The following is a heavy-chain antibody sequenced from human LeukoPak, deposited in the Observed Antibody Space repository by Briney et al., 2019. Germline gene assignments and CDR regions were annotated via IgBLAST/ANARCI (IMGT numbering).Heavy chain of an antibody. CDR2: INYRGTT. J-gene: IGHJ4*02. Sequence: SETLSLTCTVSGCPISGGDYYWGWIRQPPGMGPEWIGSINYRGTTYYNPSLQSRVAISVDTSKNQFSLQLTSVTATDTAVYYCARVSRDSGNYYTFLDYWGQGTLVTVSS. V-gene: IGHV4-39*07. D-gene: IGHD1-26*01. CDR1: GCPISGGDYY. CDR3: ARVSRDSGNYYTFLDY.